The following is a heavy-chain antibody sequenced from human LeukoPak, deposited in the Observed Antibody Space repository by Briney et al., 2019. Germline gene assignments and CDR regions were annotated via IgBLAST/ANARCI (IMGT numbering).Heavy chain of an antibody. V-gene: IGHV3-38-3*01. J-gene: IGHJ4*02. CDR1: GFTVSSNE. D-gene: IGHD5-18*01. Sequence: PGGSLRLSCAASGFTVSSNEMSWVRQAPGKGLEWVSSISGGSTYYADSVKGRFTISRDNSKNTLFLQMNSLRAEDTAVYYCAKDDRIQTRRYSYNYWGQGTLVTVSS. CDR3: AKDDRIQTRRYSYNY. CDR2: ISGGST.